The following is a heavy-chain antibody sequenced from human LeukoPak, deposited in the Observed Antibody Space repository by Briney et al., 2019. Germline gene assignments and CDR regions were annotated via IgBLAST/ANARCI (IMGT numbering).Heavy chain of an antibody. D-gene: IGHD3-10*01. CDR2: INPNSGGT. CDR1: GYTFTGYY. Sequence: ASVKVSCKASGYTFTGYYMHWVRQAPGQGLEWMGWINPNSGGTNYAQKFQGRVTMTRDTPISTAYMELSRLGSDDTAVYYCARAVYYGSGSPIDYWGQGTLVTVSS. V-gene: IGHV1-2*02. J-gene: IGHJ4*02. CDR3: ARAVYYGSGSPIDY.